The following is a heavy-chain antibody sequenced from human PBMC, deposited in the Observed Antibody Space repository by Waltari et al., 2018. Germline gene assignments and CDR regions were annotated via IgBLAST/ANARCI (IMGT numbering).Heavy chain of an antibody. CDR3: ARGGVIRYGGNSLDAFDI. CDR1: GYTFTSYA. CDR2: INAGNGNT. D-gene: IGHD2-21*02. J-gene: IGHJ3*02. V-gene: IGHV1-3*01. Sequence: QVQLVQSGAEVKKPGASVKVSCKASGYTFTSYAMHWVRQAPGQRLEWMGWINAGNGNTKYSQKFQGRVTITRDTSASTAYMELGSLRSEDTAVYYCARGGVIRYGGNSLDAFDIWGQGTMVTVSS.